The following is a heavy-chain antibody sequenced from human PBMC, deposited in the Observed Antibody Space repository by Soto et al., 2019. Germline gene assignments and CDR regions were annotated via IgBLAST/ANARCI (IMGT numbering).Heavy chain of an antibody. J-gene: IGHJ6*02. CDR3: ARDPRTSYFALYYGMDV. D-gene: IGHD3-9*01. Sequence: ASVKVSCKASGYTFTSYGISWVRQAPGQGLEWMGWISAYNGNTNYAQKLQGRVTMTTDTSTSTAYMELRSLRSDDTAVYYCARDPRTSYFALYYGMDVWGQGTTGTVSS. CDR1: GYTFTSYG. CDR2: ISAYNGNT. V-gene: IGHV1-18*01.